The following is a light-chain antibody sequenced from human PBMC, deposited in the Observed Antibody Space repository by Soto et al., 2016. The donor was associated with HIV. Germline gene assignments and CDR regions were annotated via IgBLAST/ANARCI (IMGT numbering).Light chain of an antibody. CDR2: DDS. V-gene: IGLV3-21*03. J-gene: IGLJ1*01. CDR3: QVWDSGDHYV. Sequence: SYELTQPPSVSVAPGKTARVTCGGNNIGTRSVHWYQQKADQAPVLVVYDDSDRPSGIPERFSGSNSGNTATLTISRVEAGDEADYYCQVWDSGDHYVFGTGTKVHRP. CDR1: NIGTRS.